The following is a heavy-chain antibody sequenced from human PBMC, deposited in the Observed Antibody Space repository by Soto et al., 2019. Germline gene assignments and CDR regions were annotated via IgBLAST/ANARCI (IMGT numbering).Heavy chain of an antibody. CDR3: AKDFPPYEMLRGIGWFDP. V-gene: IGHV3-23*01. J-gene: IGHJ5*02. Sequence: EVQLLESGGGLVQPGESLRLSCAASGFIFSSYGMNWVRQAPGRGLEWVSGISGSGSNTYYADSVKDRFTISRDNSKNMLYLQVDSLRAEDTAIYYCAKDFPPYEMLRGIGWFDPWGQGTLVTVSS. D-gene: IGHD2-2*01. CDR1: GFIFSSYG. CDR2: ISGSGSNT.